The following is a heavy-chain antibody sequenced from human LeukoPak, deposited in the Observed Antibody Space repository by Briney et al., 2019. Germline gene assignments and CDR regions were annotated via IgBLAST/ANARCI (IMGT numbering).Heavy chain of an antibody. J-gene: IGHJ4*02. D-gene: IGHD2-2*01. V-gene: IGHV1-18*01. CDR3: AILPSKVVVPAAHQDY. CDR2: ISAYNGNT. Sequence: GASVKVSCKASGYTFTSYGISWVRQAPGQGLEWMGWISAYNGNTNYAQKLQGRVTMTTDTSTSTAYMELRSLRSDDTAVHYCAILPSKVVVPAAHQDYWGQGTLVTVSS. CDR1: GYTFTSYG.